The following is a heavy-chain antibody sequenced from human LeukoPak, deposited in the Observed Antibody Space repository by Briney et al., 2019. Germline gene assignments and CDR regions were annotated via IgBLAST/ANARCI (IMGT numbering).Heavy chain of an antibody. J-gene: IGHJ4*02. D-gene: IGHD2-21*01. V-gene: IGHV1-2*02. Sequence: ASVKVSCKSSGYTFIDYYIHWVRQAPGQGLEWMGWINPKSGDTAYAQKFQGRVTFTRDTSITTVYMELTNVTSDGTAIYYCTRATVVITLTFDSWGQGTLVTMSS. CDR2: INPKSGDT. CDR3: TRATVVITLTFDS. CDR1: GYTFIDYY.